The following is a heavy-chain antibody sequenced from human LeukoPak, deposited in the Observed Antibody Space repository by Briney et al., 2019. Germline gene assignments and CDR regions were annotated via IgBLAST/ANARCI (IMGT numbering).Heavy chain of an antibody. V-gene: IGHV4-61*10. CDR2: IYYSGST. Sequence: SETLSLTCTVSSGSISSSNYYWSWIRQPAGKGLEWIGYIYYSGSTNYNPSLKSRVTISVETSKNEFSLKLRSVTAADTAVYYCARVTGYRIEDYFDYWGQGTLVTVSS. CDR3: ARVTGYRIEDYFDY. CDR1: SGSISSSNYY. D-gene: IGHD6-13*01. J-gene: IGHJ4*02.